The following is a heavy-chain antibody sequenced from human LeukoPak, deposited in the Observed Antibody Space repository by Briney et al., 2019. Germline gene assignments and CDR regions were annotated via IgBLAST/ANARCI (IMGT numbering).Heavy chain of an antibody. CDR2: IYYFGST. CDR1: GDSISGYY. D-gene: IGHD4-17*01. V-gene: IGHV4-59*12. Sequence: SETLSLTCTGSGDSISGYYWSWIRQPPGKGLEWIGHIYYFGSTNYNPSLKSRVTISVDKSKNQFSLKLSSVTAADTAVYYCASQSTTVTKVGYWGQGTLVTVSS. CDR3: ASQSTTVTKVGY. J-gene: IGHJ4*02.